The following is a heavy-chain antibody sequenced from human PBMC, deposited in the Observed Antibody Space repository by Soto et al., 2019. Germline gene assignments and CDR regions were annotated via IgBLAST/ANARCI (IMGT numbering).Heavy chain of an antibody. D-gene: IGHD4-17*01. CDR3: AAEGGTTVTTSDYYYYMDV. V-gene: IGHV1-58*02. J-gene: IGHJ6*03. CDR1: GFTFTSSA. Sequence: QMQLVQSGPEVKKPGTSVKVSCKASGFTFTSSAMQWVRQARGQRLEWIGWIVVGSGNTNYAQKFQERVTITRDMSTSTAYRELSSLRSEDTAVYYCAAEGGTTVTTSDYYYYMDVWGKGTTVTVSS. CDR2: IVVGSGNT.